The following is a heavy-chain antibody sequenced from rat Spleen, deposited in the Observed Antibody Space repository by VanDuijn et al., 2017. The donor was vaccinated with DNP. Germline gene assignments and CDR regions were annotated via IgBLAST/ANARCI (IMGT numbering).Heavy chain of an antibody. CDR3: ARHRYYDGSYPPY. CDR1: GFTFNNYW. Sequence: EVQLVESGGGLVQPGRSLKLSCVASGFTFNNYWMTWIRQVPGKGLEWVASITNGDGGTFYPDSVKGRFTISRDNAKSSLYLQMNSLKSEDTATYYCARHRYYDGSYPPYWGQGVMVTVSS. J-gene: IGHJ2*01. D-gene: IGHD1-12*02. CDR2: ITNGDGGT. V-gene: IGHV5-31*01.